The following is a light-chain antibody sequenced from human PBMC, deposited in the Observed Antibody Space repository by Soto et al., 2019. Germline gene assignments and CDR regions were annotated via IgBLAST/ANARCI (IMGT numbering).Light chain of an antibody. CDR1: QSIRRF. CDR3: QQRSSWLT. J-gene: IGKJ4*01. CDR2: DTS. Sequence: EMVLTQSPATLSLSPGERATLSCRSRQSIRRFLAWYQQIPGRAPSLLIYDTSTRATGIPARFSGSGCRTVFTLPISSLEPQDFAVYSCQQRSSWLTFGGRTTVQIK. V-gene: IGKV3-11*01.